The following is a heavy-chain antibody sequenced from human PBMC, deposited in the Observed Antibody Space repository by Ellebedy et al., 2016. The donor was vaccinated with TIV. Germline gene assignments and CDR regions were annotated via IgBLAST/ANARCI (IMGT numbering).Heavy chain of an antibody. J-gene: IGHJ4*02. Sequence: GGSLRLXXAASGFSFRTYWLTWVRQAPGKRLEWVANINQDGSAKYYVDSVKGRFTISRDNAKNSLYLQMNSLRVEDTAVYYCARTGQWLVYYFTYWGQGTLVTVSS. CDR2: INQDGSAK. CDR3: ARTGQWLVYYFTY. V-gene: IGHV3-7*03. CDR1: GFSFRTYW. D-gene: IGHD6-19*01.